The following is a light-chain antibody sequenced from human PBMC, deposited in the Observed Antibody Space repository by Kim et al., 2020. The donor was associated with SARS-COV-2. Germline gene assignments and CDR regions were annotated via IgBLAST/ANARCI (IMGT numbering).Light chain of an antibody. CDR3: SSYTTANTRL. CDR1: SSDIGAFNY. J-gene: IGLJ1*01. V-gene: IGLV2-14*03. Sequence: GQSITISCTGTSSDIGAFNYVSWFQQHPGKAPKLMIYDVSERPSGISNRFSGSTSGYTASLTISGLQAEDEADYYCSSYTTANTRLFGTRTKVTVL. CDR2: DVS.